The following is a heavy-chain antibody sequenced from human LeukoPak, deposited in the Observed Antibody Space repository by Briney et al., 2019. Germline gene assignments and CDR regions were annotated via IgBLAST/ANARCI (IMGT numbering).Heavy chain of an antibody. Sequence: PSETLSLTCTVSGGSISSYYWSWIRQPPGKGLEWIGYIYFSGSTNYNPSLKSRVTISVDTSKNQFSLKLSSVTAADTAVYYCARQSLDYFDYWGQGTLVTVSS. V-gene: IGHV4-59*08. J-gene: IGHJ4*02. CDR1: GGSISSYY. CDR3: ARQSLDYFDY. CDR2: IYFSGST.